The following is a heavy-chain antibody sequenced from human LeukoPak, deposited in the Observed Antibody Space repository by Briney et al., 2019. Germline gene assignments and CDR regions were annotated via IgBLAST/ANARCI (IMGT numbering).Heavy chain of an antibody. CDR3: ATSRSLDY. V-gene: IGHV3-7*01. CDR2: INSDGSEG. CDR1: GFTFSGFW. Sequence: GSLRLSCAVSGFTFSGFWMSWSRQAPGKGLEWVASINSDGSEGYYADVVKGRFTISRDNAKNSLYLQMNSLRVEDTAVYYCATSRSLDYWGQGTLVTVSS. J-gene: IGHJ4*02.